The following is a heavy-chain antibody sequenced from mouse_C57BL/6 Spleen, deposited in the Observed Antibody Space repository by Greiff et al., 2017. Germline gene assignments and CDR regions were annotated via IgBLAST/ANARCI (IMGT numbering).Heavy chain of an antibody. D-gene: IGHD1-2*01. CDR3: ARTGGNYGSYWYFDV. Sequence: QVQLQQPGAELVKPGASVKMSCKASGYTFTSYWITWVKQRPGQGLEWIGDIYPGSGSTNYNEKFKSKDTLTVDTSSSTAYMQLSSLTSEDSAVYYCARTGGNYGSYWYFDVWGTGTTVTVSS. CDR1: GYTFTSYW. J-gene: IGHJ1*03. CDR2: IYPGSGST. V-gene: IGHV1-55*01.